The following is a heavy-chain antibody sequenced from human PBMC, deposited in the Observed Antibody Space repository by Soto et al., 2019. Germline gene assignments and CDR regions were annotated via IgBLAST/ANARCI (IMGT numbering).Heavy chain of an antibody. D-gene: IGHD2-21*02. CDR3: AGIVVVTAILRYYYYGMDV. J-gene: IGHJ6*02. V-gene: IGHV4-34*01. Sequence: SETLSLTCAVYGGSFSGYYWSWIRQPPGKGLEWIGEINHSGSTNYNPSLKSRVTISVDTSKNQFSLKLSSVTAADTAVYYCAGIVVVTAILRYYYYGMDVWGQGTTVTVSS. CDR1: GGSFSGYY. CDR2: INHSGST.